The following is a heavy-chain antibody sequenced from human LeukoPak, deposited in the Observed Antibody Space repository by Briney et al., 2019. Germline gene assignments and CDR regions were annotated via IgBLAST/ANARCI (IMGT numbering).Heavy chain of an antibody. V-gene: IGHV3-23*01. Sequence: GGSLRLSCAASGFTFSSYAMSWVRQAPGKGLEWVSAISGSGGSTYYADSVKGRFTTSRDNSKNTLYLQMNSLRAEDTAVYYCAKDGNILTGFDYWGQGTLVTVSS. CDR1: GFTFSSYA. J-gene: IGHJ4*02. CDR2: ISGSGGST. D-gene: IGHD3-9*01. CDR3: AKDGNILTGFDY.